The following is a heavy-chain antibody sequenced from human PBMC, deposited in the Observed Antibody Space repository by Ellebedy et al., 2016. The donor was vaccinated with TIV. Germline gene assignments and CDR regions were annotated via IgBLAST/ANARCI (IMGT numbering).Heavy chain of an antibody. D-gene: IGHD6-13*01. CDR3: ARGDSSSWYFDYYYYGMDV. Sequence: LSLTXXASGFTFSSYWMSWVRQAPGKGLEWVANIKQDGSEKYYVDSVKGRFTISRDNAKNSLYLQMNSLRAEDTAVYYCARGDSSSWYFDYYYYGMDVWGQGTTVTVSS. J-gene: IGHJ6*02. CDR1: GFTFSSYW. CDR2: IKQDGSEK. V-gene: IGHV3-7*01.